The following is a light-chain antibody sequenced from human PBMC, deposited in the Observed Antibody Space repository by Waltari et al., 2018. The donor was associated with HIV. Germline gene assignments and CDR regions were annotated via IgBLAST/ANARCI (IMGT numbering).Light chain of an antibody. J-gene: IGKJ1*01. CDR3: QQTYITPWT. Sequence: EIVMTQSPATLSVSPGDRATLSCTASQSVSTILAWYRQKPGQAPRLLIHSASTRATGIPARFSGSGSGTEFTLTISRLQPEDIATYYCQQTYITPWTFGQGTKVEV. V-gene: IGKV3-15*01. CDR2: SAS. CDR1: QSVSTI.